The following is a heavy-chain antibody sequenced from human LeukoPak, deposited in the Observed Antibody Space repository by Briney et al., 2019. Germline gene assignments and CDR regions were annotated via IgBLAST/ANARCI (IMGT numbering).Heavy chain of an antibody. CDR2: TNPDTGDT. Sequence: ASVRVSCKASGYTFTEYYIHWVRQAPGQGLEWMGWTNPDTGDTDYAQNFQGRVTMTRDSSISTACMELTRLTSDDTGVYYCAREAFRGSGSFNWFAPWGQGTLVTVSS. J-gene: IGHJ5*02. D-gene: IGHD3-10*01. V-gene: IGHV1-2*02. CDR3: AREAFRGSGSFNWFAP. CDR1: GYTFTEYY.